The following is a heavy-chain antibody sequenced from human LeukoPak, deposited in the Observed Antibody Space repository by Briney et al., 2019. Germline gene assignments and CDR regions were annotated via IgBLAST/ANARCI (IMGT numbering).Heavy chain of an antibody. CDR3: ARRALLYSSGWYYFDY. V-gene: IGHV4-59*01. D-gene: IGHD6-19*01. J-gene: IGHJ4*02. CDR2: NYYSGST. Sequence: SETLSLTCTVSGGSISSYYWSWIRQPPGKGLEWIGYNYYSGSTNYNPSLKSRVTISVDTSKNQFSLKLSSVTAADTAVYYCARRALLYSSGWYYFDYWGQGTLLTVSS. CDR1: GGSISSYY.